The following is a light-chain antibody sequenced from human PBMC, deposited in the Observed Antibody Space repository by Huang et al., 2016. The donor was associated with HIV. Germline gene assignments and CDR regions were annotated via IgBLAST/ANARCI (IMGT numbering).Light chain of an antibody. J-gene: IGKJ3*01. CDR1: RHIYSY. CDR2: DAA. Sequence: DIQMTQSPSSLSASIGDRVTITCRASRHIYSYVNWYQHRPGKAPKRLIYDAANLEVGVPSRCSGGGSGRNFTLIISSLQPEDFATYYCQQYDSLPRTFGPGTKV. CDR3: QQYDSLPRT. V-gene: IGKV1-33*01.